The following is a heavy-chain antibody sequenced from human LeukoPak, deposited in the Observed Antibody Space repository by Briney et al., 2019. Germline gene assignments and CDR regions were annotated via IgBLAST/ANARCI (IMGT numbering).Heavy chain of an antibody. V-gene: IGHV4-59*01. CDR2: IYYSGST. J-gene: IGHJ3*02. CDR3: AGSYGSGSYYIDAFDI. Sequence: SETLSLTCTVSGGSISSYYWSWIRQPPGKGLEWIGYIYYSGSTSYNPSLKSRVTISVDTSKNQFSLKRSSVTAADTAVYYCAGSYGSGSYYIDAFDIWGQGTMVTVSS. CDR1: GGSISSYY. D-gene: IGHD3-10*01.